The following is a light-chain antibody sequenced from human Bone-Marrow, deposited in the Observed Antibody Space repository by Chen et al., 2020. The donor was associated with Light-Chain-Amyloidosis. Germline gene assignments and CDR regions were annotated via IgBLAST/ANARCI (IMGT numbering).Light chain of an antibody. V-gene: IGKV1-33*01. CDR3: QQYDNLPLT. CDR1: QDISNY. CDR2: DAS. Sequence: DIQMTQSPSSLSASVGDRVTITCQASQDISNYLNWYQQKPGKAPKLLIYDASNLETGVPSRFSGSGSGTAFTFTISSLQPEDSATYYCQQYDNLPLTFGGGTKVEIK. J-gene: IGKJ4*01.